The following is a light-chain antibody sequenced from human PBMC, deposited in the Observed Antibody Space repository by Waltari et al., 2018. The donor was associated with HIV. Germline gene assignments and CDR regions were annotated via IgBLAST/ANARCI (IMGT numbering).Light chain of an antibody. Sequence: EIVMTQSPVTLSVSPGERATLSCRASQSVSSKLAWYQQKPGQAPRLLIYGASTRATGIPTRFSGSGSGTEFTLTISSLQSEDFAVYFCQQFDKWPLTFGGGTKVEIK. CDR1: QSVSSK. CDR2: GAS. V-gene: IGKV3-15*01. CDR3: QQFDKWPLT. J-gene: IGKJ4*01.